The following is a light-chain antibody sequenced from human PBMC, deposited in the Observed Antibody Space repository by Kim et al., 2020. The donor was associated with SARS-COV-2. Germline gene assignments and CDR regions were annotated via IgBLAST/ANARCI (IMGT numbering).Light chain of an antibody. CDR3: QQYHTHST. V-gene: IGKV1-5*03. CDR1: QNVNIL. CDR2: KTS. J-gene: IGKJ1*01. Sequence: PASVGDTVTITCRARQNVNILLAWYQQKPGQVPKLLIHKTSGLQRGVPSRFSGGGSGTDFTLTIRSLQPDDFATYYCQQYHTHSTFGQGTKVDIK.